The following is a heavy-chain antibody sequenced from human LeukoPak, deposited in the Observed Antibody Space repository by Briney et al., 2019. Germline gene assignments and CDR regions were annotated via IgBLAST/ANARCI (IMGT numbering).Heavy chain of an antibody. J-gene: IGHJ2*01. CDR1: GFAFSDYV. D-gene: IGHD3-3*01. Sequence: GGSLRLSCAASGFAFSDYVMDWVRQAPGKGLEWVSAINGSGSSTYYADSVKGRVSISRDNSKNTLYLQMNSLRVEDTALYYCARDFWDDFEYFDLWGRGTLVTVSS. CDR3: ARDFWDDFEYFDL. CDR2: INGSGSST. V-gene: IGHV3-23*01.